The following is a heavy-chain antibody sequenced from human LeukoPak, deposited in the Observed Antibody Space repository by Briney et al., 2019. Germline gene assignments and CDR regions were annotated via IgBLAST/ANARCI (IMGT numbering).Heavy chain of an antibody. J-gene: IGHJ4*02. Sequence: GGSLRLSCAASGFTFSSYAMHWVRQAPGKGLEWVAVISYDGSNKYYADSVTGRFIISRDNPKNILYLDMNNLRVEDTAVYYCTRGEYYFGSGTVGVDDYWGQGTLVAVSS. CDR1: GFTFSSYA. CDR3: TRGEYYFGSGTVGVDDY. D-gene: IGHD3-10*01. CDR2: ISYDGSNK. V-gene: IGHV3-30*14.